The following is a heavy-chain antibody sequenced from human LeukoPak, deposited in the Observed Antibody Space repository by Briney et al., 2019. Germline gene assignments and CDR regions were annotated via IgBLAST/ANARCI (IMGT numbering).Heavy chain of an antibody. J-gene: IGHJ4*02. D-gene: IGHD3-16*02. CDR1: GGTFSSYA. CDR3: ARDDMITFGGVIGPEFDY. Sequence: SVKVSCKASGGTFSSYAISWVRQAPGQGLEWMGGIIPIFGTANYAQKFQGRVTITADESTSTAYMELSSLRSEDTAVYYCARDDMITFGGVIGPEFDYWGQGTLVTVSS. CDR2: IIPIFGTA. V-gene: IGHV1-69*13.